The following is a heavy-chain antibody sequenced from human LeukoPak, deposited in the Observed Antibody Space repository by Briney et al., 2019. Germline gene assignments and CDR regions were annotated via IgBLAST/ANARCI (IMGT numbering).Heavy chain of an antibody. CDR1: GFIVSTNY. V-gene: IGHV3-53*01. D-gene: IGHD1-26*01. Sequence: PGGSPRLSCAASGFIVSTNYVSWVRQAPGKGLEWVSVIYSDGSTYYADSVKGRFTISRDNSKNTLYLQLSSLRAEDTAVYYCARGRSNYYGMDVWGQGTTVTVSS. CDR2: IYSDGST. J-gene: IGHJ6*02. CDR3: ARGRSNYYGMDV.